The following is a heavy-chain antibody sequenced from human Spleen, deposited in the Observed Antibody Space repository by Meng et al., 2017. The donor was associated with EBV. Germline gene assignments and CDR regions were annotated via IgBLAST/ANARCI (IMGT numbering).Heavy chain of an antibody. CDR3: ARGGGYGDYEGWFDP. Sequence: LLLQESGPGLVKPSQTLSPSFAVSGGSINHGGYSWSWIRQPPGKGLDWIGYIYQSGSAYYNPSLKSRVTMSVDMSKNQFSLKLSSVTAADTAVYYCARGGGYGDYEGWFDPWGQGTLVTVSS. CDR2: IYQSGSA. V-gene: IGHV4-30-2*01. D-gene: IGHD4-17*01. J-gene: IGHJ5*02. CDR1: GGSINHGGYS.